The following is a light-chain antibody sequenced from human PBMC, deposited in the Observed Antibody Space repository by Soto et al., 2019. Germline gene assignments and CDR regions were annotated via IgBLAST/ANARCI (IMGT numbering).Light chain of an antibody. V-gene: IGKV3-15*01. CDR3: QHYVTWPLA. Sequence: EVVMTQSPATLSVSPGERATLSCRASRGIGSTLAWYQQKPGQTPRLLIYDTSTRATGVPARFIGSASGTEFTLTITSLQSEEFAIYYCQHYVTWPLAFGGGTRVESK. J-gene: IGKJ4*01. CDR1: RGIGST. CDR2: DTS.